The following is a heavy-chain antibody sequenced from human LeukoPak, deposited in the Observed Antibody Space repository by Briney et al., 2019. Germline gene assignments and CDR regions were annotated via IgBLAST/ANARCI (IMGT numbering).Heavy chain of an antibody. J-gene: IGHJ3*02. CDR1: GFSFSSYA. V-gene: IGHV3-30-3*01. Sequence: GRSLRLSCAASGFSFSSYAMHWVRQAPGKGLEWVAVISYDGSNKYYADSVKGRFTISRDNAKNSLYLQMNSLRAEDTAVYYCASRTYYYDVGARAFDIWGQGTMVTVSS. D-gene: IGHD3-22*01. CDR2: ISYDGSNK. CDR3: ASRTYYYDVGARAFDI.